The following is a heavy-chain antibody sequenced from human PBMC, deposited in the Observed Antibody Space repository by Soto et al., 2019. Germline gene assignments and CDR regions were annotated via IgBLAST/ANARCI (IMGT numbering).Heavy chain of an antibody. J-gene: IGHJ4*02. CDR2: IYYSGST. V-gene: IGHV4-59*01. CDR3: ASGGYDLIPGRRFYFAY. CDR1: GGSISSYY. Sequence: PSETLSLTCTVSGGSISSYYWSWIRQPPGKGLEWIGYIYYSGSTNYNPSLKSRVTISVDTSKNQFSLKLSSVTAADTAVYYCASGGYDLIPGRRFYFAYWGQGTLVTVSS. D-gene: IGHD5-12*01.